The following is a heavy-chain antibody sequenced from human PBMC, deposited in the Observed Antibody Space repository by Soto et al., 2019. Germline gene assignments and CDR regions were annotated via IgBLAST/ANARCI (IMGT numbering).Heavy chain of an antibody. CDR1: GFTFSSYG. CDR2: IWYDGSNK. V-gene: IGHV3-33*01. CDR3: ARDGAYYYDSSGYAPHYYYYGMDV. Sequence: GGSLRLSCAASGFTFSSYGMHWVRQAPGKGLEWVAVIWYDGSNKYYADSVKGRFTISGDNSKNTLYLQMNSLRAEDTAVYYCARDGAYYYDSSGYAPHYYYYGMDVWGQGTTVTVSS. D-gene: IGHD3-22*01. J-gene: IGHJ6*02.